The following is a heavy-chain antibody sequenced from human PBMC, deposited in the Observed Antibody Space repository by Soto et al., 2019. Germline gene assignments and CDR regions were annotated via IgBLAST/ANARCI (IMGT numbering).Heavy chain of an antibody. CDR3: TRSLPILRFLEWNFDP. D-gene: IGHD3-3*01. CDR2: IRSKAYGGTT. Sequence: GGSLRLSCTASGFTFGDYAMSWFRQAPGKGLEWVGFIRSKAYGGTTEYAASVKGRFTISRDDSKSIAYLQMNSPKTEDTAVYYCTRSLPILRFLEWNFDPWGQGTLVTVSS. J-gene: IGHJ5*02. CDR1: GFTFGDYA. V-gene: IGHV3-49*03.